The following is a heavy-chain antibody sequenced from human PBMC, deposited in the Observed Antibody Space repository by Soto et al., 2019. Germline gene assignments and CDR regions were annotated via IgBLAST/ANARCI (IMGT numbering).Heavy chain of an antibody. Sequence: TLSLTCTVSGGSISSGGYYWSWIRQHPGKGLEWIGYIYYSGSTYYNPSLKSRVTISVDTSKNQFSLKLSSVTAADTAVYYSASQNGEDSGAFDIWGQGTMVTVSS. CDR1: GGSISSGGYY. V-gene: IGHV4-31*03. J-gene: IGHJ3*02. CDR2: IYYSGST. CDR3: ASQNGEDSGAFDI. D-gene: IGHD3-10*01.